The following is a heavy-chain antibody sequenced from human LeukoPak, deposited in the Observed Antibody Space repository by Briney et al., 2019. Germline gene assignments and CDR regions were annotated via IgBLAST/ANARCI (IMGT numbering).Heavy chain of an antibody. CDR3: AVRSLTTVTTFFDY. V-gene: IGHV1-58*02. J-gene: IGHJ4*02. D-gene: IGHD4-17*01. CDR1: GFTFTSSA. Sequence: GASVKVSCKASGFTFTSSAMQWVRQARGQRLEWIGWIVVGSGNTNYARKFQERVTITRDMSTSTAYMELSSLRSEDTAVYYCAVRSLTTVTTFFDYWGQGTLVTVSS. CDR2: IVVGSGNT.